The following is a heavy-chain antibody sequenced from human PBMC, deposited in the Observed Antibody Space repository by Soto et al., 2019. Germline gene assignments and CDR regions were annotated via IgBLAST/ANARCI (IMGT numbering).Heavy chain of an antibody. CDR1: GGTFNSYG. V-gene: IGHV1-69*06. CDR3: ARVRVIRGVIPSHFAL. CDR2: IIPLYGTV. J-gene: IGHJ4*02. D-gene: IGHD3-10*01. Sequence: QAHLAQSGAEVKRPGSSVTVSCKASGGTFNSYGISWVRQAPGQGLDWMGVIIPLYGTVNYAQKFQGRVSIIADKSTSTADMDLNSLRSDDTAVYYCARVRVIRGVIPSHFALWGQGTLVTVSS.